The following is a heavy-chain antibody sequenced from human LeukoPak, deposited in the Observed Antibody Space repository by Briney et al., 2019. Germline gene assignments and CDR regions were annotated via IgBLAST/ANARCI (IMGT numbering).Heavy chain of an antibody. Sequence: GASVKVSCKASGGTFSSYAISWVRQAPGQGLEWMGGIIPIFGTANYAQKFQGRVTITADESTSTAYMELSSLRSEDTAVYYRARVRDDFRSPMRYGMDVWGQGTTVTVSS. CDR2: IIPIFGTA. J-gene: IGHJ6*02. CDR3: ARVRDDFRSPMRYGMDV. D-gene: IGHD3-3*01. CDR1: GGTFSSYA. V-gene: IGHV1-69*01.